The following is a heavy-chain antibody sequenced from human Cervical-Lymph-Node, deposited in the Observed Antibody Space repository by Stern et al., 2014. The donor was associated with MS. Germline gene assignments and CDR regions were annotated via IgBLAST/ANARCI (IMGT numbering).Heavy chain of an antibody. CDR1: GFTFSSYA. D-gene: IGHD1-26*01. J-gene: IGHJ4*02. Sequence: VQLVESGGGVVQPGRSLRLSCASSGFTFSSYAMDWVRQAPGQGLEWVTVISYDGGTKYYADSVKGRFTVSRDNSKSTFDLQMSSLSPEDTAVYYCARGRAIVGLDYWGQGTLVTVSS. CDR3: ARGRAIVGLDY. V-gene: IGHV3-30*04. CDR2: ISYDGGTK.